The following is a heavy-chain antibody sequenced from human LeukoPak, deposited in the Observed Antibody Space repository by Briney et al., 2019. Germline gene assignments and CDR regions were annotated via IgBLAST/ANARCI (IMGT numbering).Heavy chain of an antibody. CDR2: ISYDGSNK. J-gene: IGHJ4*02. CDR1: GFTFSSYA. Sequence: GGSLRLSCAASGFTFSSYAMHWVRQAPGKGLEWVAVISYDGSNKYYADSVKGRFTISRDNSKNTLYPQMSSLRAEDAAVYYCARSKVAATSGRVYYFDYWGQGTLVTVSS. D-gene: IGHD2-15*01. CDR3: ARSKVAATSGRVYYFDY. V-gene: IGHV3-30*04.